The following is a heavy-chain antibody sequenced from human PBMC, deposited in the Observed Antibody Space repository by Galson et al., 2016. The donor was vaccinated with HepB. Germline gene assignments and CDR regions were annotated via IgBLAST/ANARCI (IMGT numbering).Heavy chain of an antibody. CDR1: EFTFISSG. D-gene: IGHD3-10*01. CDR3: AKGGPNYYGSGSYSQLEF. V-gene: IGHV3-30*18. J-gene: IGHJ4*02. Sequence: SLRLSCATAEFTFISSGMHWVRQAPGKGLAWATFISYDGSNAYYADSVKGRFTVTRDNSKNTLYLQMNSLRPEDTAVYYCAKGGPNYYGSGSYSQLEFWGQGTLVTVSS. CDR2: ISYDGSNA.